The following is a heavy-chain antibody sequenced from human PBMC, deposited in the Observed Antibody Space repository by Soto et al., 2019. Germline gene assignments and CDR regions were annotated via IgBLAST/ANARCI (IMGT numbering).Heavy chain of an antibody. Sequence: SETLSLTCVVSGGSFSTYYYNWIRQSPGKGLEWIGEINHSGNNNYSPSLKSRVTMSLDTSKNQFSLKLTSVTATDTAVYYCARGGSNDWQVAFDIWGQGTMVTVSS. CDR1: GGSFSTYY. J-gene: IGHJ3*02. D-gene: IGHD3-9*01. V-gene: IGHV4-34*01. CDR3: ARGGSNDWQVAFDI. CDR2: INHSGNN.